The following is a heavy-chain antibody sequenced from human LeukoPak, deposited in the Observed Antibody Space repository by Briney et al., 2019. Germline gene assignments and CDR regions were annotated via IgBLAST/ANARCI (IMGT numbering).Heavy chain of an antibody. CDR2: IGSSGGPI. J-gene: IGHJ3*02. D-gene: IGHD2-2*01. CDR1: GFSFSDYY. V-gene: IGHV3-11*04. CDR3: ARDTRKVGSKYLDAFDI. Sequence: PGGSLRLSCTASGFSFSDYYMSWIRQAPGKGLEWISCIGSSGGPIYYADSVKGRFTISRDNAKKSLYLQLNRLGVEDTGVYYCARDTRKVGSKYLDAFDICGQGTMVTVSS.